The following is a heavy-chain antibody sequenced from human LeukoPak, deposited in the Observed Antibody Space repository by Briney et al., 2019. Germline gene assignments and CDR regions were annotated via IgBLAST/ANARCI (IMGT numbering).Heavy chain of an antibody. CDR1: GGSFSGYY. J-gene: IGHJ4*02. CDR3: ARGARAYSSSWYGVDY. CDR2: INHSGST. Sequence: SETLSLTCAVYGGSFSGYYWSWIRQPPGKGLEWIGEINHSGSTNYNPSLKSRVTISVDTSKNQFSLKLSSVTAADTAVYYCARGARAYSSSWYGVDYWGQGTLVTVSS. D-gene: IGHD6-13*01. V-gene: IGHV4-34*01.